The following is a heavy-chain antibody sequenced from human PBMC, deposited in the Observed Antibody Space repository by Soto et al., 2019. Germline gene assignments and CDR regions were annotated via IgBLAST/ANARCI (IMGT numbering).Heavy chain of an antibody. CDR3: ARDGEAGYSSSWYWYFQH. CDR1: GGTFSSYA. V-gene: IGHV1-69*13. Sequence: ASVKVSCKASGGTFSSYAISWVRQAPGQGLEWMGGIIPIFGTANYAQKFQGRVTITADESTSTAYMELSSLRSEDTAVYYCARDGEAGYSSSWYWYFQHWGQGTLVTVSS. CDR2: IIPIFGTA. D-gene: IGHD6-13*01. J-gene: IGHJ1*01.